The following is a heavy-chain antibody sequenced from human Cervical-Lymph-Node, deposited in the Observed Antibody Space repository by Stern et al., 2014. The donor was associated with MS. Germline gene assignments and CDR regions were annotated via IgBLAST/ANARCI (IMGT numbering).Heavy chain of an antibody. CDR2: VSYDGTQR. J-gene: IGHJ4*02. CDR1: GFTFSTYA. D-gene: IGHD3-10*01. V-gene: IGHV3-30-3*01. Sequence: QVQLMQSGGGVVQPGRSLSLSCVASGFTFSTYAMHWVRQAPGKGLEWVAFVSYDGTQRNSTDSVNARFTISRDNSKNTLYVHMNSLRDEDTAVYFCARGGRGVGLEYWGQGALVTVSS. CDR3: ARGGRGVGLEY.